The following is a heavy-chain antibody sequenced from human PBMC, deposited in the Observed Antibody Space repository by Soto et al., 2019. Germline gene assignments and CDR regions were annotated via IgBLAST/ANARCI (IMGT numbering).Heavy chain of an antibody. CDR1: GGSISSYY. D-gene: IGHD4-17*01. J-gene: IGHJ3*02. Sequence: QVQLQESGPGLVKPSETLSLTCTVSGGSISSYYWSWIRQSPGKGLEWIGYVYYSGATNYNPSLKSRVTISVDTSKNQFSLKLSSVTAADTGVYYCASLDYGDFQAFDSWGQGTMATVSS. CDR2: VYYSGAT. CDR3: ASLDYGDFQAFDS. V-gene: IGHV4-59*08.